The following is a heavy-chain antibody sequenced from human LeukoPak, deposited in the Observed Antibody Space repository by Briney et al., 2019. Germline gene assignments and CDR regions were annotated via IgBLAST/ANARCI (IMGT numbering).Heavy chain of an antibody. D-gene: IGHD6-13*01. J-gene: IGHJ5*02. CDR3: ARDPSIAAARPLNWFDP. CDR2: INPNSGGT. Sequence: ASVKVSCKASGYTFTGYYMHWVRQAPGQGLEWMGWINPNSGGTNYAQKFQGRVTMTRDTSISTAYMELSRLRSDDTAVYYCARDPSIAAARPLNWFDPGAREPWSPSPQ. CDR1: GYTFTGYY. V-gene: IGHV1-2*02.